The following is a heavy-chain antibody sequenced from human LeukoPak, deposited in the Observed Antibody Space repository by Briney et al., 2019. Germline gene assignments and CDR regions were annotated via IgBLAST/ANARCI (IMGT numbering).Heavy chain of an antibody. J-gene: IGHJ4*02. CDR3: AKDLRVTVTTPVY. CDR2: ISYDGSNK. D-gene: IGHD4-17*01. CDR1: GFTFSRYG. V-gene: IGHV3-30*18. Sequence: PGGSLRNPCAASGFTFSRYGMHWVRQAPGKGLEWVAVISYDGSNKYYADSVKGRFTISRDNSKNTLYLQMNSLRAEDTAVYYCAKDLRVTVTTPVYWGQGTLVTVSS.